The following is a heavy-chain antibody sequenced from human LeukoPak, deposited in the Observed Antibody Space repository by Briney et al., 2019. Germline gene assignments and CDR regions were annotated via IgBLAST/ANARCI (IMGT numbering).Heavy chain of an antibody. J-gene: IGHJ5*02. CDR2: IYYSGST. Sequence: SETLSLTCTVSGGSISSGSYYWGWIRHPPGKGLEWLGSIYYSGSTYYNTSLKSRVTISVDTSKNQFSLKLSHVTAADTAVYYCARCVRGIAVAGDWFDPWGQGTLVTVSS. CDR3: ARCVRGIAVAGDWFDP. V-gene: IGHV4-39*01. D-gene: IGHD6-19*01. CDR1: GGSISSGSYY.